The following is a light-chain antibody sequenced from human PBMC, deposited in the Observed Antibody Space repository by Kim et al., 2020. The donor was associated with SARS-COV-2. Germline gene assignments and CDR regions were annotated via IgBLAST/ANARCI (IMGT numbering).Light chain of an antibody. CDR3: HVWDSGSDHVV. CDR1: DIETKR. Sequence: SYELTQPPSVSVAPGKTASITCGGNDIETKRVHWYQQKPGQAPVVVIYYDTDRPSGIPERFSGSNSGNTATLMISTVEAGDEADYYCHVWDSGSDHVVFG. J-gene: IGLJ1*01. V-gene: IGLV3-21*04. CDR2: YDT.